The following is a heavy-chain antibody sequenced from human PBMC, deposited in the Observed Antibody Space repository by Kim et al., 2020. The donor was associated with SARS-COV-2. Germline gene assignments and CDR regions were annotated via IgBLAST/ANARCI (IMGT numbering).Heavy chain of an antibody. D-gene: IGHD6-13*01. J-gene: IGHJ6*02. Sequence: YLKGRVTISVDTSKNQFSLKLSSVTAADTAVYYCARVQYSSSWPLYGMDVWGQGTTVTVSS. CDR3: ARVQYSSSWPLYGMDV. V-gene: IGHV4-59*01.